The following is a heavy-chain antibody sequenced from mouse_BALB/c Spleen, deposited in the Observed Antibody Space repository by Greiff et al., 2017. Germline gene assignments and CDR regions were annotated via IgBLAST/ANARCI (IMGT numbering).Heavy chain of an antibody. J-gene: IGHJ4*01. V-gene: IGHV14-1*02. CDR3: GYYGSSCGYYAMDY. CDR1: GFNIKDYY. CDR2: IDPENGNT. D-gene: IGHD1-1*01. Sequence: EVQLQQSGAELVRPGALVKLSCKASGFNIKDYYMHWVKQRPEQGLEWIGWIDPENGNTIYDPKFQGKASITADTSSNTAYLQLSSLTSEDTAVYYCGYYGSSCGYYAMDYWGQGTSVTVSS.